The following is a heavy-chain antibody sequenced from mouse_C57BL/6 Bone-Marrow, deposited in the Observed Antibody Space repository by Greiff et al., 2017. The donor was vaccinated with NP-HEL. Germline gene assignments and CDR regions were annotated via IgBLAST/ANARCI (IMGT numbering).Heavy chain of an antibody. CDR1: GYAFTNYL. V-gene: IGHV1-54*01. D-gene: IGHD2-1*01. CDR3: ARSRHGKRWYFDG. CDR2: INPGSGGT. J-gene: IGHJ1*03. Sequence: VQLQQSGAELVRPGTSVKVSCKASGYAFTNYLIEWVKQRPGQGLEWIGVINPGSGGTNYNEKFKGKATLTADKSSSTAYMQLSSLTSEDSAVYFCARSRHGKRWYFDGWGTGTTVTVSS.